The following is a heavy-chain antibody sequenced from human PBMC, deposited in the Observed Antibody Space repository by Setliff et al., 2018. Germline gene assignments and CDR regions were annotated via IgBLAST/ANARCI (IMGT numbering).Heavy chain of an antibody. CDR2: ILGGDSST. CDR3: AKAASPLFGILGVEYHFDS. CDR1: GFTFSSYA. V-gene: IGHV3-23*03. J-gene: IGHJ4*02. Sequence: GGSLRLSCTASGFTFSSYAVSWVRQAPGMGLEWVSTILGGDSSTYYADSVRGRLAISRDNSRSTLYLQMNSLRAEDTAIYSCAKAASPLFGILGVEYHFDSWGQGKLVTVSS. D-gene: IGHD3-3*01.